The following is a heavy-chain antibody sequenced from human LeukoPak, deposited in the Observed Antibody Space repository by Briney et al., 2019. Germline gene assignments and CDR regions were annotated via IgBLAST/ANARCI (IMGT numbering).Heavy chain of an antibody. J-gene: IGHJ3*02. CDR1: GGSISSSSYY. Sequence: MASETLSLTCTVSGGSISSSSYYWGWIRQPPGKGLEWIGSIYYSGSTYYNPSLKSRVTISVDTSKNQFSLKLSSVTAADTAVYYCARHKRGLNYRDAFDIWGQGTMVTVSS. CDR2: IYYSGST. V-gene: IGHV4-39*01. CDR3: ARHKRGLNYRDAFDI. D-gene: IGHD5-24*01.